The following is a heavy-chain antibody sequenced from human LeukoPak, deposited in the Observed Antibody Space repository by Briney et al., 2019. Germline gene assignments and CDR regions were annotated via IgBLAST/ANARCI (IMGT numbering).Heavy chain of an antibody. D-gene: IGHD6-25*01. V-gene: IGHV3-33*06. CDR3: ANRANSANFNYYFDY. J-gene: IGHJ4*02. Sequence: GRSLRLSCAASGFTFSSSGMHWVRQAPGKGLEWVAVIWYDGSNKYYADSVKGRFTISRDNSKNTLYLQMNSLRAEDTAVYYCANRANSANFNYYFDYWGQGTLVTVSS. CDR1: GFTFSSSG. CDR2: IWYDGSNK.